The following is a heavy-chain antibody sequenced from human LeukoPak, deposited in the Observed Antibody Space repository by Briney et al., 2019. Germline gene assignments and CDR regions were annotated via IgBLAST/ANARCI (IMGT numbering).Heavy chain of an antibody. Sequence: GGSLRLSCAASGFTFSSYSMNWVRQAPGKGLEWVSSINNSSSYIYYVDSVKGRFTISRDNAKNLLYLQMNRLRAEDTAVYYCARGGIAVAGPYYWGQGTLVTVSS. V-gene: IGHV3-21*01. J-gene: IGHJ4*02. D-gene: IGHD6-19*01. CDR2: INNSSSYI. CDR1: GFTFSSYS. CDR3: ARGGIAVAGPYY.